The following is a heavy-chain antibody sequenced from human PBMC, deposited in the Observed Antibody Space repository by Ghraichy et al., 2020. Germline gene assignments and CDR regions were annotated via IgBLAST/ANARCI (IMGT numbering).Heavy chain of an antibody. CDR3: ARRLYDGSAYYYVAS. CDR2: IYYSGST. CDR1: GGSISNSYYF. Sequence: SETLSLTCTVSGGSISNSYYFWGWARQPPGKGLEWIGSIYYSGSTYYSPSLKSRLTISIDTSKNQFSLKLSSVTAADTAVYYCARRLYDGSAYYYVASWGQGPLVTVSP. D-gene: IGHD3-22*01. J-gene: IGHJ4*02. V-gene: IGHV4-39*01.